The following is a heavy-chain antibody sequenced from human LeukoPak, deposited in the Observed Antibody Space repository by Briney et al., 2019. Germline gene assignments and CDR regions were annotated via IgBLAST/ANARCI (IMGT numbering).Heavy chain of an antibody. CDR2: IIPILGIA. Sequence: GASVKVSCKASGGTFSSYAISWVRQAPGQGREWMGRIIPILGIANYAQKFQGRVTITADKSTSTAYMEPSSLRSEDTAVYYCAREPYCGGDCYWFDPWGQGTLVTVSS. CDR1: GGTFSSYA. D-gene: IGHD2-21*02. J-gene: IGHJ5*02. CDR3: AREPYCGGDCYWFDP. V-gene: IGHV1-69*04.